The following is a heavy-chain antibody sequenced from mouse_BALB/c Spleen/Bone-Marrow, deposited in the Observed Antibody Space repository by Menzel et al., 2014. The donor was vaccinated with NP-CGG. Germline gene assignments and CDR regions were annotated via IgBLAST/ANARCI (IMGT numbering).Heavy chain of an antibody. CDR3: TRDQTGYFAY. D-gene: IGHD4-1*01. J-gene: IGHJ3*01. CDR1: GFTFSSYT. Sequence: EVMLVESGGGLVKPGGSLKLSCAASGFTFSSYTMSWVRQTPEKRLEWVATISSGGSYTYYPDSVKGRFTISRDNAKNTLYLQMSSLKSEDTAMYYCTRDQTGYFAYWGQGTLVTVSA. V-gene: IGHV5-6-4*01. CDR2: ISSGGSYT.